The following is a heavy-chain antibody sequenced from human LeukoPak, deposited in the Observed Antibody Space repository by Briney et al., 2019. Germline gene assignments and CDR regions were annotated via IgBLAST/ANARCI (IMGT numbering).Heavy chain of an antibody. CDR1: GGSISSYY. CDR3: ARDSSDTAMVNYYYYMDV. J-gene: IGHJ6*03. CDR2: IYTSGST. D-gene: IGHD5-18*01. V-gene: IGHV4-4*07. Sequence: SETLSLTCTVSGGSISSYYWSWIRQPAGKGLEWIGRIYTSGSTNYNPSLKSRATMSVDTSKNQFSLKLSSVTAADTAVYYCARDSSDTAMVNYYYYMDVWGKGTTVTISS.